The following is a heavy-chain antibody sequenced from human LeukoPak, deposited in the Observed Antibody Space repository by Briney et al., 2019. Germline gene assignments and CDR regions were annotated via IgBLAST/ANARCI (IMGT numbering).Heavy chain of an antibody. Sequence: GGSLRLSCAASRFTFSSYDMHWVRQAPGKGLELVAVISYDGSSKYYADSVKGRFTISRDNSKNTLYVQMNRLRTEDTAIYYCAKGPDTSGYYSLDYWGQGTLVTVSS. CDR1: RFTFSSYD. V-gene: IGHV3-30*18. CDR2: ISYDGSSK. CDR3: AKGPDTSGYYSLDY. D-gene: IGHD3-22*01. J-gene: IGHJ4*02.